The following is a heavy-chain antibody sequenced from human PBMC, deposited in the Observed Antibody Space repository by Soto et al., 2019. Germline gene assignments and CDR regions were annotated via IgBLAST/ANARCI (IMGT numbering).Heavy chain of an antibody. CDR1: GFTVSSNY. J-gene: IGHJ5*02. V-gene: IGHV3-53*04. D-gene: IGHD6-19*01. CDR2: IYSGGST. CDR3: ARDWAVAGTRGFDP. Sequence: GSLRLSCAASGFTVSSNYMSWVRQAPGKGLEWVSVIYSGGSTYYADSVKGRFTISRHNSKNTLYLQMNSLRAEDTAVYYCARDWAVAGTRGFDPWAREPWSPSPQ.